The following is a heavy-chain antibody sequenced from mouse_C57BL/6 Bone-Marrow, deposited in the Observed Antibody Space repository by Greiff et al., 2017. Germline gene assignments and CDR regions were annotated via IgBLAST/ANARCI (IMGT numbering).Heavy chain of an antibody. V-gene: IGHV1-18*01. CDR1: GYTFTDYN. J-gene: IGHJ1*03. Sequence: VQLQQSGPELVKPGASVKIPCKASGYTFTDYNMDWVKQSHGKSLEWIGDINPNNGGTIYNQKFKGKATLTVDKSSSTAYMELRSLTSEDTAVYYCARKFYYYGSSYGKWYFDVWGTGTTVTVSS. D-gene: IGHD1-1*01. CDR2: INPNNGGT. CDR3: ARKFYYYGSSYGKWYFDV.